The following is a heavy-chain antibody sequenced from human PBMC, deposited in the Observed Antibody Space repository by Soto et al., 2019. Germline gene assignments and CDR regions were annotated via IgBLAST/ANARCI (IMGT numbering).Heavy chain of an antibody. V-gene: IGHV1-69*02. Sequence: ASVKVSCKASGGTYSSYTISWVRQDHGQGLEWMGRIIPILGIANYAQKFQGRVTITADKSTSTAYMELSSLRSEDTAVYYCARGSTVTTSDAFDIWGQGTMVTVSS. D-gene: IGHD4-17*01. CDR3: ARGSTVTTSDAFDI. CDR1: GGTYSSYT. CDR2: IIPILGIA. J-gene: IGHJ3*02.